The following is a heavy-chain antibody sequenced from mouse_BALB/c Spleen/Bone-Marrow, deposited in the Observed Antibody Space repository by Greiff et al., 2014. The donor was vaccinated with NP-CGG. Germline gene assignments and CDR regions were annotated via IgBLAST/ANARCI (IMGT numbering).Heavy chain of an antibody. V-gene: IGHV5-6*02. D-gene: IGHD1-1*01. CDR1: GFSFSGYG. CDR3: ARPFTTVVATVFAY. J-gene: IGHJ3*01. Sequence: DVKLVESGGDLVKPGGSLKLSCAASGFSFSGYGMSWVRQTPGKRLEWVGTISVGGTYTYYTDSVKGRFTISRDNAKNTLYLRMSSLKSEDTAMYYCARPFTTVVATVFAYWGQGTLVTVSA. CDR2: ISVGGTYT.